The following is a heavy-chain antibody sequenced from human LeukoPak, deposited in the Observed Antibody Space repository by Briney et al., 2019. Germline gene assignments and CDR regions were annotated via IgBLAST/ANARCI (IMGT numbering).Heavy chain of an antibody. Sequence: GGSLRLSCAASGFTFNSYSTHWVRQAPGKGLEWVTAISDDETYKFYADSVKGRFTISRDNSKNTLYLQMNSLRAEDTAVYYCAKDSDDIVATIEWAVAAAGTGCFDYWGQGTLVTVSS. CDR3: AKDSDDIVATIEWAVAAAGTGCFDY. D-gene: IGHD5-12*01. CDR2: ISDDETYK. CDR1: GFTFNSYS. J-gene: IGHJ4*02. V-gene: IGHV3-30-3*01.